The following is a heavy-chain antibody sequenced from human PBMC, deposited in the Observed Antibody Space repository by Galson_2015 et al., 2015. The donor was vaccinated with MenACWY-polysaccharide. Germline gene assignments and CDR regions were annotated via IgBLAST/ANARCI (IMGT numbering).Heavy chain of an antibody. Sequence: SLRLSCAASGFTFSTYWMHWVRQAPGKGPVRVSRIKSDGSSTNYADSVKGRFTISRDNAKNTLYLQMNSLRAEDTALYYCARGYSAYDWGQGTLVTVSA. CDR3: ARGYSAYD. CDR1: GFTFSTYW. CDR2: IKSDGSST. D-gene: IGHD5-12*01. J-gene: IGHJ4*02. V-gene: IGHV3-74*01.